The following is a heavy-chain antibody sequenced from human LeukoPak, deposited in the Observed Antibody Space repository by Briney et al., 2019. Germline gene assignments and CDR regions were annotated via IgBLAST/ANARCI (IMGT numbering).Heavy chain of an antibody. CDR3: ARRRYSSSWYGYYFDY. CDR1: GGSISSSSYY. J-gene: IGHJ4*02. D-gene: IGHD6-13*01. Sequence: SETLSLTCTVSGGSISSSSYYWGWIRQPPGKGLEWIGSIYYSGSTNYNPSLKSRVTISVDTSKNQFSLKLSSVTAADTAVYYCARRRYSSSWYGYYFDYWGQGTLVTVSS. CDR2: IYYSGST. V-gene: IGHV4-39*07.